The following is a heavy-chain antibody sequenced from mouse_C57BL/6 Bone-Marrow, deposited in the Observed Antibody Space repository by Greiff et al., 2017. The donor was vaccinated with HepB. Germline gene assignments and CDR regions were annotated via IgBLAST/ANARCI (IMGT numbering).Heavy chain of an antibody. CDR2: IYPRSGNT. J-gene: IGHJ2*01. CDR1: GYTFTSYG. CDR3: ASPDSSGYLHYFDY. Sequence: QVQLKESGAELARPGASVKLSCKASGYTFTSYGISWVKQRTGQGLEWIGEIYPRSGNTYYNEKFKGKATLTADKSSSTAYMELRSLTSEDSAVYYCASPDSSGYLHYFDYWGQGTTLTVSS. D-gene: IGHD3-2*02. V-gene: IGHV1-81*01.